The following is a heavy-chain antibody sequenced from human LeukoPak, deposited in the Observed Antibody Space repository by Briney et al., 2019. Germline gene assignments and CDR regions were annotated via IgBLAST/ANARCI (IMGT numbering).Heavy chain of an antibody. CDR2: IYYSGST. CDR3: ARGVKGLRGAFDI. CDR1: GGSISSGVYY. V-gene: IGHV4-31*03. Sequence: SETLSLTCTVSGGSISSGVYYWSWVRQHPGKGLEWIGYIYYSGSTYSNPSLKSRLTMSVDISKNQFSLKLSSVTAADTAVYYCARGVKGLRGAFDIWGQGTMVTVYS. J-gene: IGHJ3*02. D-gene: IGHD3-10*01.